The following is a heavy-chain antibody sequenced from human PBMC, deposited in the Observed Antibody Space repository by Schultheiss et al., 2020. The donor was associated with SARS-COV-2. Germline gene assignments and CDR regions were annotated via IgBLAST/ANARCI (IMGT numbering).Heavy chain of an antibody. CDR1: GGSISSYY. CDR2: INHSGST. CDR3: ARDNGFYAVDV. V-gene: IGHV4-34*10. D-gene: IGHD5-12*01. J-gene: IGHJ6*02. Sequence: SQTLSLTCTVSGGSISSYYWSWIRQPPGKGLEWIGEINHSGSTNYNPSLKSRITVSTDASANQFSLKLTSVTAADTALYFCARDNGFYAVDVWGQGTTVTVSS.